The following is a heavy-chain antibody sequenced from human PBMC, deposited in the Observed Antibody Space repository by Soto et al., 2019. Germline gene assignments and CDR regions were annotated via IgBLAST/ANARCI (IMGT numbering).Heavy chain of an antibody. CDR2: IWYDGSNK. J-gene: IGHJ6*02. CDR3: ARVGKEYYYDSSGYYGMDV. V-gene: IGHV3-33*01. D-gene: IGHD3-22*01. CDR1: GFTFSSYG. Sequence: GGSLRLSCAASGFTFSSYGMHWVRQAPGKGLEWVAVIWYDGSNKYYADSMKGRFTISRDNSKNTLYLQMNSLRAEDTAVYYCARVGKEYYYDSSGYYGMDVWGQGTTVTVSS.